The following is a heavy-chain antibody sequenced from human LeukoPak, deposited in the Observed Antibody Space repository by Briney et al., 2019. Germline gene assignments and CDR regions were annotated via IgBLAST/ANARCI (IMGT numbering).Heavy chain of an antibody. CDR2: INPSGGST. CDR3: ARGLLSYSSSWSYAFDI. D-gene: IGHD6-13*01. V-gene: IGHV1-46*01. Sequence: ASVKVSCKASGYTFTSYYFHCVRQAPGQGLEWMGIINPSGGSTSYAQKFQGRITMTRDTSTSTVYMELSSLRSEDTAVYYCARGLLSYSSSWSYAFDIWGQGTMVTVSS. CDR1: GYTFTSYY. J-gene: IGHJ3*02.